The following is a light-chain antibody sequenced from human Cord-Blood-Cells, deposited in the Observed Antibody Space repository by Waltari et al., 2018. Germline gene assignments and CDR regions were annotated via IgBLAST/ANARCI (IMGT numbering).Light chain of an antibody. CDR3: SSYTSSSTPV. CDR1: SSDVGGYNY. J-gene: IGLJ3*02. CDR2: EVS. Sequence: QSALTQPASVSGSPGQSITISCTGTSSDVGGYNYVSWYQQHPGKAPKLMIYEVSNRPSGVSTRFSGSTSGNTASLTISGLQAEDEADYYCSSYTSSSTPVFGGGTKLTVL. V-gene: IGLV2-14*01.